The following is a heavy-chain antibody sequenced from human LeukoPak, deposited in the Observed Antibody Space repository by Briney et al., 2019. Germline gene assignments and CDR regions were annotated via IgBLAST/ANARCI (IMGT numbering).Heavy chain of an antibody. Sequence: SETLSLTCTVSGGSISSYYWSWIRQPAGKGLEWIGRIYTSGSTNYNPSLKSRVTTSVDTSKDQFSLKLSSVTAADTAVYYCAQEVRGVNWFDPWGQGTLVTVSS. V-gene: IGHV4-4*07. CDR3: AQEVRGVNWFDP. D-gene: IGHD3-10*01. CDR2: IYTSGST. CDR1: GGSISSYY. J-gene: IGHJ5*02.